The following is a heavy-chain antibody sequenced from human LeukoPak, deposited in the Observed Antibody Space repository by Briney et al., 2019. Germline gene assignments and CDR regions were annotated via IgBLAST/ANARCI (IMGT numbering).Heavy chain of an antibody. J-gene: IGHJ4*02. CDR3: AKEGTETEGVFGY. CDR2: TSGSGGST. Sequence: PGGSLRLSCAASGFTFSSYWMSWVRQAPGKGLEWVSGTSGSGGSTYYADSVKGRFTISRDNSKNTLYLQMNSLRAEDTAVYYCAKEGTETEGVFGYWGQGTLVTVSS. CDR1: GFTFSSYW. V-gene: IGHV3-23*01. D-gene: IGHD3-16*01.